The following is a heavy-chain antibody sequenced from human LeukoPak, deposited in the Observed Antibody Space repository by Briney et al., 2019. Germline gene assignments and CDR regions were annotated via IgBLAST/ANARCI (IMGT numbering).Heavy chain of an antibody. Sequence: PSETLSLTCAVSGGSIAIRNYYWAWIRQSPGRGLEWLGSVYSSGSVYYNPSLKSRVTILVDTSKNQVSLKLSSVTAADTAVYYCARLSVTNEYYFDSWGQGTLVTVSS. CDR1: GGSIAIRNYY. CDR2: VYSSGSV. CDR3: ARLSVTNEYYFDS. V-gene: IGHV4-39*07. J-gene: IGHJ4*02. D-gene: IGHD4-17*01.